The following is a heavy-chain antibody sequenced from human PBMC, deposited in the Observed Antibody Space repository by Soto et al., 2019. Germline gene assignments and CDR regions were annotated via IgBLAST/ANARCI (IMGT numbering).Heavy chain of an antibody. CDR3: ARGFDSGKFYAFES. D-gene: IGHD1-26*01. Sequence: SETLSLTWTVSGGSIRNNYWSWIRQPPGKGLEWVGYIYYTGTSKYNPSLKSRVTISVDTSKNQFSLNLSSVTAADTAVYYCARGFDSGKFYAFESWGQGTQVTVSS. CDR1: GGSIRNNY. J-gene: IGHJ4*02. V-gene: IGHV4-59*12. CDR2: IYYTGTS.